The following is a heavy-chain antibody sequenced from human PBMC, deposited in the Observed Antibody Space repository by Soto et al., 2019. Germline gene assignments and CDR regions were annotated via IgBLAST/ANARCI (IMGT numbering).Heavy chain of an antibody. J-gene: IGHJ6*03. CDR1: GGSFSGYY. CDR3: ARGFIGSIGWYSSYYYYFMDV. D-gene: IGHD6-19*01. Sequence: ETLSLTCAVYGGSFSGYYWSWIRQPPGKGLEWIGEINHSGSTNYNPSLKSRVTISVDTSKNQFSLKLSSVTAADTAVYYCARGFIGSIGWYSSYYYYFMDVWGKGTTVPVSS. V-gene: IGHV4-34*01. CDR2: INHSGST.